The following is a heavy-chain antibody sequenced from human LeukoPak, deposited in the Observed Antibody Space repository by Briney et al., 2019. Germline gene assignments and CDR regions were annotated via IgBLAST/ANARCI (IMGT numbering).Heavy chain of an antibody. Sequence: PSETLSFTCVVSGGSISSSSYYWAWIRQPPGKGLEWLGSIYHSGSTYYSPSLKSRLTMSVDTPKNQFSLKLSSLTAADTAVYYCARLRSNYYQSTGYFDNWGQGTLVTVSS. V-gene: IGHV4-39*01. J-gene: IGHJ4*02. CDR2: IYHSGST. D-gene: IGHD3-22*01. CDR1: GGSISSSSYY. CDR3: ARLRSNYYQSTGYFDN.